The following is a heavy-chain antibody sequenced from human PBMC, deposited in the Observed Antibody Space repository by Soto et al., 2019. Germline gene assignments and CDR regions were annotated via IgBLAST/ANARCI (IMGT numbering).Heavy chain of an antibody. CDR2: IYYSGST. J-gene: IGHJ4*02. CDR1: GGSISNGNYY. D-gene: IGHD3-10*01. V-gene: IGHV4-31*03. Sequence: PSETLSLTCTVSGGSISNGNYYWSWIRQHPGKGLEWIGYIYYSGSTYYNPSLKSRVTISVDTSKNQFSLKLSSVTAADTAVYYCATYGSGSYRPTTFDYWGQGTLVTVSS. CDR3: ATYGSGSYRPTTFDY.